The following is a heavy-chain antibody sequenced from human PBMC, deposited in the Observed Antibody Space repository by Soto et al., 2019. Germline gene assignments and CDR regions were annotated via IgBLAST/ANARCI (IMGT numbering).Heavy chain of an antibody. CDR3: AREYSAGWST. Sequence: SQTLSLTCAISGYSVSRNSAAWNWIRQSPSRGLEWLGRTYYRSKWYNEYALSVKSRITINPDTSKNQFSLQLNSVTPDDTAVYYCAREYSAGWSTWGQGTLVTVSS. J-gene: IGHJ4*02. D-gene: IGHD6-19*01. CDR2: TYYRSKWYN. V-gene: IGHV6-1*01. CDR1: GYSVSRNSAA.